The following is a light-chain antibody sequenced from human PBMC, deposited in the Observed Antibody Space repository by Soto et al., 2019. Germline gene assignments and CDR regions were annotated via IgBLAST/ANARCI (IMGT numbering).Light chain of an antibody. CDR1: QSVSSN. Sequence: EIVMTQSPATLSASPGERATLSCRASQSVSSNLDWYQQKPGQAPRLLIYGASTRATGIPARFSGSGSGTEFTLTISSLQSEDFAVYYCQQYNNWPQTFGQGTKVEIK. CDR3: QQYNNWPQT. V-gene: IGKV3-15*01. CDR2: GAS. J-gene: IGKJ1*01.